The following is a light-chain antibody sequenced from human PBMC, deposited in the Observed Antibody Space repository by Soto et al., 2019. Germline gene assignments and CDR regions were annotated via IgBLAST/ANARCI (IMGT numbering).Light chain of an antibody. CDR1: QTITSY. V-gene: IGKV1-39*01. CDR3: QQSYSAPIT. J-gene: IGKJ5*01. Sequence: DVQMPQYQSYLSACVGQGISINCRASQTITSYLSWFQQKPGKAPKLLIYAASRLQSGVPSRFSGSGSGADFTLTISSLQPEDFATYYCQQSYSAPITFGQGTRLEIK. CDR2: AAS.